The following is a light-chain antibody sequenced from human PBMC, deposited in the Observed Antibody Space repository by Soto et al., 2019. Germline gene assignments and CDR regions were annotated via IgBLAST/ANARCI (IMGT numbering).Light chain of an antibody. CDR2: EVS. CDR1: SSDVAGYNL. Sequence: QSVLTQPASVSGSLGQSITISCTGTSSDVAGYNLVSWYQQHPGKAPKFMIYEVSNRPSGVSNRFSGSKSGNTASLTISGLQAEDEADYYCNSYASGNARVFGTGTKLTVL. J-gene: IGLJ1*01. V-gene: IGLV2-14*01. CDR3: NSYASGNARV.